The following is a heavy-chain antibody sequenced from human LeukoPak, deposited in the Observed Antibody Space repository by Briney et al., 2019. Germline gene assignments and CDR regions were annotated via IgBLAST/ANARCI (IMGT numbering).Heavy chain of an antibody. CDR1: GFTFNSYA. CDR3: AKVSVELRAYFDY. J-gene: IGHJ4*02. V-gene: IGHV3-23*01. D-gene: IGHD2-15*01. CDR2: ISGSGGST. Sequence: GGPLRLSCAASGFTFNSYAMSWVRQAPGKGLEWVSAISGSGGSTYYADSVKGRFTISGDNSKNTLYLQMNSLRAEDTAVYYCAKVSVELRAYFDYWGQGTLVTVSS.